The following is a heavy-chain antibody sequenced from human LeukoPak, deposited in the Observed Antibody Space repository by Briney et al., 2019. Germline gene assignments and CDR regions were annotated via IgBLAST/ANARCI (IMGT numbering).Heavy chain of an antibody. CDR1: RYTFTGYY. CDR2: INPNSGGT. D-gene: IGHD3-22*01. CDR3: ARDFYEVVVIDPSAFDI. J-gene: IGHJ3*02. Sequence: GASVKVSCKASRYTFTGYYMHWVRQAPGQGFEWMGWINPNSGGTDYAQKFQGRVTMTRDTSISTAYMELSRLRSDDTAVYYCARDFYEVVVIDPSAFDIWGQGTMVTVSS. V-gene: IGHV1-2*02.